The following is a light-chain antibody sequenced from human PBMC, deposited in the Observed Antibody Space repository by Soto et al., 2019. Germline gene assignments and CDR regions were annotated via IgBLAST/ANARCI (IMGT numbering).Light chain of an antibody. J-gene: IGKJ5*01. CDR3: PQYNNWPPIT. Sequence: EIVMTQSPATLSVSPGERATLSCRASQSVSGNLAWYQQKPGQAPRLLIYGASTTATGIPARFSGSGSGTEFTLTISSLQSEDFVVYYCPQYNNWPPITFGQGTRLQIK. V-gene: IGKV3-15*01. CDR2: GAS. CDR1: QSVSGN.